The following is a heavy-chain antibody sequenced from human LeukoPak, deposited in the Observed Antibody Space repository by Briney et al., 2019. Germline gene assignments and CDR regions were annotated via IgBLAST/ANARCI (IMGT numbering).Heavy chain of an antibody. V-gene: IGHV3-21*01. Sequence: PGGSLRLSCAASGFTFSSYSMNWVRQAPGKGLEWVSSISSSSSYIYYADSVKGRFTISRDNAKNSLYLQMNSLRAEDTAVYYCARAPYDFWSGYYDYYYYYYMDVWGKGTTVTVSS. CDR2: ISSSSSYI. D-gene: IGHD3-3*01. J-gene: IGHJ6*03. CDR1: GFTFSSYS. CDR3: ARAPYDFWSGYYDYYYYYYMDV.